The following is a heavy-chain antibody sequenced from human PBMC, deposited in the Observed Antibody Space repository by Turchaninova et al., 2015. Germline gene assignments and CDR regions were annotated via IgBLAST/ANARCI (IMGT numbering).Heavy chain of an antibody. CDR2: IGRTRAI. J-gene: IGHJ4*02. D-gene: IGHD1-14*01. CDR3: ARDAVRAVPMGPEYFFDL. Sequence: EVQLVESGGGLVQPGESMRLSCVGSGFDFSRHSMKWVRKAPGKGLGWGEHIGRTRAIGNADSVKGRTTSSRDNAKRSMYMQMNSLGDEDTAVYYCARDAVRAVPMGPEYFFDLWGQGILVTVSS. V-gene: IGHV3-48*02. CDR1: GFDFSRHS.